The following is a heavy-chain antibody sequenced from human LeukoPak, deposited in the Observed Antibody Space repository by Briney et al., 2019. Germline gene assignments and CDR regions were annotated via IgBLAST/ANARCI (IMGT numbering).Heavy chain of an antibody. Sequence: PGGSLRLSCAASGFTFSSYEMNWVRQAPGKGLEWVSYISSSGSTIYYADSVKGRFTISRDNAKNSLYLQMNSLRAEDTAVCYCARVEGYSFGSVSSYYWGQGTLVTVSS. CDR3: ARVEGYSFGSVSSYY. V-gene: IGHV3-48*03. CDR1: GFTFSSYE. D-gene: IGHD5-18*01. CDR2: ISSSGSTI. J-gene: IGHJ4*02.